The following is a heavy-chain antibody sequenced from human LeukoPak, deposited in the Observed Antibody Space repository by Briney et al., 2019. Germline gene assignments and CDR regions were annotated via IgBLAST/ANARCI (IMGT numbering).Heavy chain of an antibody. Sequence: AASVKVSCKASGYTFSTYGITWVRQARGQGLEWMGWISGHQGNTKYAQNFQGRVTMTIDTSTSTAYMDLRSLRSDDTAIYFCARSDLATITAGPFEYWGQGTLVAVSS. CDR1: GYTFSTYG. J-gene: IGHJ4*02. CDR3: ARSDLATITAGPFEY. V-gene: IGHV1-18*01. CDR2: ISGHQGNT. D-gene: IGHD5-12*01.